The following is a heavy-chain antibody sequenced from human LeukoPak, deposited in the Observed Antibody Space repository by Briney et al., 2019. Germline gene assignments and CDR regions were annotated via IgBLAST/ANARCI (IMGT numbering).Heavy chain of an antibody. CDR2: ITGSGATT. CDR3: AKVGSAAAGPFGY. Sequence: GGSLRLSCAASGFTFSDYAMSWVRQAPGKGLEWVSTITGSGATTYYADSVKGRFTISRDNSKNTLYLQVNSLRAEDTAIFYCAKVGSAAAGPFGYWGLGALVTVSS. V-gene: IGHV3-23*01. CDR1: GFTFSDYA. J-gene: IGHJ4*02. D-gene: IGHD6-13*01.